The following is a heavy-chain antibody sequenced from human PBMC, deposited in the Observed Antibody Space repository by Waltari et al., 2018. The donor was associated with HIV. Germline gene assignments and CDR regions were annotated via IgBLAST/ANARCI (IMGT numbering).Heavy chain of an antibody. CDR2: NYHSENT. CDR1: GASISRSRYY. CDR3: ARAGTTAAARY. V-gene: IGHV4-39*07. J-gene: IGHJ4*02. D-gene: IGHD6-13*01. Sequence: QLQLQESGPGLVKPSETLSLTCTVSGASISRSRYYWGWIRQPPGRGLEWIGSNYHSENTYYNPSLMGRGTISGDTSKNRFSLRLTSVTAADTAVYYCARAGTTAAARYWGQGTLVTVSS.